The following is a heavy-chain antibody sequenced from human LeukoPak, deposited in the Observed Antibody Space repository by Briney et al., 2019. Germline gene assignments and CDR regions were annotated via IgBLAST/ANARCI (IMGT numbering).Heavy chain of an antibody. V-gene: IGHV3-48*03. D-gene: IGHD4-23*01. CDR2: ISSSGSTI. CDR1: GFTFSSYE. J-gene: IGHJ4*02. CDR3: ARMSTDGGNSWYYFDY. Sequence: SGGSLRLSCAASGFTFSSYEMNWVRQAPGKGLEWVSYISSSGSTIYYADSVKGRFTISRDNAKNSLYLQMNSLRAEDTAVYYCARMSTDGGNSWYYFDYWGQGTLVTVSS.